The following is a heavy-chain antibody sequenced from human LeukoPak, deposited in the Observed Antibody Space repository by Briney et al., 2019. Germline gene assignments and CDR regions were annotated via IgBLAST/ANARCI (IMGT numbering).Heavy chain of an antibody. CDR3: AKHDYGGNWADAFDI. V-gene: IGHV3-23*01. Sequence: GVSLRLSCAASGFTFSSYAMSWVRQAPGKGLEWVSAISGSGGSTYYADSVKGRFTISRDNSKNTLYLQMNSLRAEDTAVYYCAKHDYGGNWADAFDIWGQGTMVTVSS. D-gene: IGHD4-23*01. CDR2: ISGSGGST. CDR1: GFTFSSYA. J-gene: IGHJ3*02.